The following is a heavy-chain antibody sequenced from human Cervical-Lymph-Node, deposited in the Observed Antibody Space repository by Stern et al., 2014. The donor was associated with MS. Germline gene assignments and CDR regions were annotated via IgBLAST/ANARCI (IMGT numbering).Heavy chain of an antibody. Sequence: VQLEESGAEVKKPGASVKVSCKASGYTFTGYYMHWVRQAPGQGLEWMGWINPNSGGTNYAQKFQGWVTMTRDTSISTAYMELSRLRSDDTAVYYCARGPVSSGWYGWFDPWGQGTLVTVSS. CDR1: GYTFTGYY. CDR2: INPNSGGT. D-gene: IGHD6-19*01. J-gene: IGHJ5*02. CDR3: ARGPVSSGWYGWFDP. V-gene: IGHV1-2*04.